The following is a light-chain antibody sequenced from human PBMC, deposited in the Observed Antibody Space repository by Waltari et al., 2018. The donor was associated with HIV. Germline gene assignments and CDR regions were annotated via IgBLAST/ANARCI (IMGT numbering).Light chain of an antibody. J-gene: IGLJ3*02. Sequence: QSVLTQVPSVSAAPRQKVTISCSGNTSTICTHYLSWYRQLPGTAPKLLIFDNDQRPSGIPGRFSGSKSGTSAILAITGLQTGDEADYYCATWDSSSLTGVFGGGTRLTVL. CDR3: ATWDSSSLTGV. CDR1: TSTICTHY. V-gene: IGLV1-51*01. CDR2: DND.